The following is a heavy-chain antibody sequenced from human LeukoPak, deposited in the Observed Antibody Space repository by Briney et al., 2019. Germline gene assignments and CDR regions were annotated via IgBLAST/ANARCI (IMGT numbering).Heavy chain of an antibody. CDR2: ISYDGSNK. CDR1: GFTFSSYG. Sequence: GGSLRLSCAASGFTFSSYGMHWVRQAPGKGLEWVAVISYDGSNKYYADSVKGRFTISRDNSKNTLYLQMNSLRAEDTAVYCCANLAVAGHYYYYGMDVWGQGTTVTVSS. J-gene: IGHJ6*02. D-gene: IGHD6-19*01. CDR3: ANLAVAGHYYYYGMDV. V-gene: IGHV3-30*18.